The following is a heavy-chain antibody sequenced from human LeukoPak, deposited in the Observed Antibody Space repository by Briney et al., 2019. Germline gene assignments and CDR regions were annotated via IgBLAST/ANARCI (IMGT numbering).Heavy chain of an antibody. CDR1: GGTFSSYA. J-gene: IGHJ4*02. CDR2: IIPILGIA. Sequence: SVKDSCKASGGTFSSYAISWVRQAPGQGLEWMGRIIPILGIANYAQKFQGRVTITADKSTSTAYMELSSLRSEDTAVYYCAREDVAAAMDYWGQGTLVTVSS. CDR3: AREDVAAAMDY. D-gene: IGHD6-13*01. V-gene: IGHV1-69*04.